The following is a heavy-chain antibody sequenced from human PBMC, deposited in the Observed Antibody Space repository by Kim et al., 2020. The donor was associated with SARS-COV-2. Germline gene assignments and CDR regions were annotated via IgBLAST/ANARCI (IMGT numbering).Heavy chain of an antibody. CDR2: IIPIFGTA. Sequence: SVKVSCKASGGTFSSYAISWVRQAPGQGLEWMGGIIPIFGTANYAQKFQGRVTITADESTSTAYMELSSLRSEDTAVYYCASATYSGYDLLFDYWGQGTLVTVSS. D-gene: IGHD5-12*01. CDR3: ASATYSGYDLLFDY. J-gene: IGHJ4*02. V-gene: IGHV1-69*13. CDR1: GGTFSSYA.